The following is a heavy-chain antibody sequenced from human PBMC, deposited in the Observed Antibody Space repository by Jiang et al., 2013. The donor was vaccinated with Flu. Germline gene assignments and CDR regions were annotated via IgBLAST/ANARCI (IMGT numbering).Heavy chain of an antibody. CDR1: GFSFNYFA. CDR2: LWHDGSNK. CDR3: ASLRGSTYDTYLMDS. V-gene: IGHV3-30*02. J-gene: IGHJ4*02. Sequence: VQLVESGGGVVQPGGSLRLSCAASGFSFNYFAMHWVRQAPGKGPEWVASLWHDGSNKHYVDSVKGRFTVSRENSKNTLYLQMNSLRPEDTAVYYCASLRGSTYDTYLMDSWGQGTLVTVSP. D-gene: IGHD2-2*01.